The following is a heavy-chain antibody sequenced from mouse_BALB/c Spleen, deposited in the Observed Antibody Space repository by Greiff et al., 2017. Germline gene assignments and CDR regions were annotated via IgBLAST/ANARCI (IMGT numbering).Heavy chain of an antibody. CDR2: ISDGGSYT. CDR1: GFTFSDYY. D-gene: IGHD5-1*01. V-gene: IGHV5-4*02. J-gene: IGHJ4*01. CDR3: ASSTTGEPSYAMDD. Sequence: EVKLVESGGGLVKPGGSLKLSCAASGFTFSDYYMYWVRQTPEKRLEWVATISDGGSYTYYPDSVKGRFTISRDNAKNTLYLQMSSLKSEDTAMYDGASSTTGEPSYAMDDWGQGTSVTVSS.